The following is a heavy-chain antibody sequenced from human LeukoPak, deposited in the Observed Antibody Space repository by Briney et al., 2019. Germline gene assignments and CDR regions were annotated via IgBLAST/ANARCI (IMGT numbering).Heavy chain of an antibody. J-gene: IGHJ4*02. CDR3: ARTDSGSYLKFDY. V-gene: IGHV3-11*01. CDR2: ISSSGSTI. CDR1: GFTFSDYY. Sequence: GGSLRLSCAASGFTFSDYYMSWIRQAPGKGLEWASYISSSGSTIYYADSVKGRFTISRDNAKNSLYLQMNSLRAEDTAVYYCARTDSGSYLKFDYWGQGTLVTVSS. D-gene: IGHD1-26*01.